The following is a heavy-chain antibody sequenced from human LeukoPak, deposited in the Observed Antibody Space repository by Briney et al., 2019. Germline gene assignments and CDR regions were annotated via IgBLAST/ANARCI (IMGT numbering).Heavy chain of an antibody. CDR3: AKDPTIVAAETFDY. J-gene: IGHJ4*02. CDR2: IRYDGSNK. V-gene: IGHV3-30*02. CDR1: GFTFSSYG. Sequence: GGSLRLSCAASGFTFSSYGMHWVRQAPGKGLEGVAFIRYDGSNKYYADSVKGRFTISRDNSKNTLYLQMNSLRAEDTAVYYCAKDPTIVAAETFDYWGQGTLVTVSS. D-gene: IGHD3-3*01.